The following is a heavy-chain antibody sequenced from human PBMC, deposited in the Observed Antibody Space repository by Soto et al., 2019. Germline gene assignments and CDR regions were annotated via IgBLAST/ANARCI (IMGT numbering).Heavy chain of an antibody. CDR3: TRVRWGQRNYGMDV. D-gene: IGHD3-16*01. V-gene: IGHV3-49*04. Sequence: HPGGSLRLSCTASGFTFGDYAMSWVRQAPGKGLEWVGFIRSKAYGGTTEYAASVKGRFTISRDDSKSIAYLQMNSLKTEDTAVYYCTRVRWGQRNYGMDVWGQGTTVTVSS. J-gene: IGHJ6*02. CDR2: IRSKAYGGTT. CDR1: GFTFGDYA.